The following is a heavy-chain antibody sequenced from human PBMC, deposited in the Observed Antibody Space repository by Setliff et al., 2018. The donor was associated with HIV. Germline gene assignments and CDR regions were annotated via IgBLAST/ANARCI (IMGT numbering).Heavy chain of an antibody. CDR2: ISAYNGNT. CDR1: GYTFSSYY. Sequence: GASVKVSCKASGYTFSSYYMHWVRQAPGQGLEWMGWISAYNGNTNYAQKLQGRVTMTTDTSTSTAYMELRSLRSDDTAVYYCAREGYSVDAFDIWGQGTMVTVS. V-gene: IGHV1-18*04. J-gene: IGHJ3*02. D-gene: IGHD4-4*01. CDR3: AREGYSVDAFDI.